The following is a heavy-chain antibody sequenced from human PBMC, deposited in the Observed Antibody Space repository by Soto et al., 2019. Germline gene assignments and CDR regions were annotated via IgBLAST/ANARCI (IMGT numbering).Heavy chain of an antibody. Sequence: QLQLQESGPGLVKPSETLSLTCTVSGGSISSSSYYWGWIRQPPGKGLEWIGSIYYSGSTYYNPSLKSRVTISVDTSKNQFSLKLSSVTAADTAVYYCASRRDIVLMVYAIGGGFDYWGQGTLVTVSS. CDR1: GGSISSSSYY. CDR2: IYYSGST. D-gene: IGHD2-8*01. V-gene: IGHV4-39*01. CDR3: ASRRDIVLMVYAIGGGFDY. J-gene: IGHJ4*02.